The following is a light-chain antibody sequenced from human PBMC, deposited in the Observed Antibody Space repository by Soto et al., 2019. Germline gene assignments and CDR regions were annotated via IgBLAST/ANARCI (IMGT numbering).Light chain of an antibody. CDR2: DDS. J-gene: IGLJ1*01. Sequence: SYELTQPPSVSVAPGQTARITCTGNSIRTKSVYWYQQKAGQAPVLVVFDDSARPSGIPERFSGSNSGNTAILTISRVEAGDEADSYCPVASGNDDFPYVFGPGTKVTVL. CDR1: SIRTKS. CDR3: PVASGNDDFPYV. V-gene: IGLV3-21*02.